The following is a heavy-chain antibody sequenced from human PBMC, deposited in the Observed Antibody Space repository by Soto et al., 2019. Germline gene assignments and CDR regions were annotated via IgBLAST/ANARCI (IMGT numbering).Heavy chain of an antibody. Sequence: GGFLRLSCAASGVRFSGYYMSWIRQAPGKGLEWVSYISPSGRTIYYVDSVKGRFTISRDDAKTSLFLQMSSLGAEDAAVYYCARSPVVGSDMGFDSWGQGTQVTVSS. V-gene: IGHV3-11*01. D-gene: IGHD2-15*01. J-gene: IGHJ4*02. CDR2: ISPSGRTI. CDR3: ARSPVVGSDMGFDS. CDR1: GVRFSGYY.